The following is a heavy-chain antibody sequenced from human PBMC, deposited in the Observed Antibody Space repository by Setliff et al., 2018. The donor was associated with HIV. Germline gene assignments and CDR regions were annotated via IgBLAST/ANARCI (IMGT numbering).Heavy chain of an antibody. CDR3: TSEPGHATFYFDY. J-gene: IGHJ4*02. CDR2: IIPSGGST. Sequence: GASVKVSCKASGGTFSRSVFSWVRQAPGQGLEWMGGIIPSGGSTSYTQKFQGRVTMTGDTSTTTVYMELSSLRSEDTAIYYCTSEPGHATFYFDYWGLGTLVTVS. V-gene: IGHV1-46*01. CDR1: GGTFSRSV.